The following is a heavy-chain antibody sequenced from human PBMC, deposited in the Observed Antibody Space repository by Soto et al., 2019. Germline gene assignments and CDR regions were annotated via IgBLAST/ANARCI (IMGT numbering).Heavy chain of an antibody. J-gene: IGHJ4*02. CDR1: GYTLTELS. D-gene: IGHD3-9*01. CDR2: FDPEDGET. CDR3: ATELPSSVLRYFDWFTGFDY. Sequence: ASVKVSCKVSGYTLTELSMHWVRQAPGKGLEWMEGFDPEDGETIYAQKFQGRVTMTEDTSTDTAYMELSSLRSEDTAVYYCATELPSSVLRYFDWFTGFDYWGQGTLVTVSS. V-gene: IGHV1-24*01.